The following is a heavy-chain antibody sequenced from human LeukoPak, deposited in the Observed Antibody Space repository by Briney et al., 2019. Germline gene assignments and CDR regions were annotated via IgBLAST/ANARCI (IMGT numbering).Heavy chain of an antibody. D-gene: IGHD1-26*01. V-gene: IGHV4-34*01. CDR2: INHSGST. CDR3: ASADSGSYQNY. Sequence: SETLSLTCAVSGGSFSGYYWSWIRQPPGKGLEWIGEINHSGSTNYNPSLKSRVTISVDTSKNQFSLKLSSVTAADTAVYYCASADSGSYQNYWGQGTLVTVSS. CDR1: GGSFSGYY. J-gene: IGHJ4*02.